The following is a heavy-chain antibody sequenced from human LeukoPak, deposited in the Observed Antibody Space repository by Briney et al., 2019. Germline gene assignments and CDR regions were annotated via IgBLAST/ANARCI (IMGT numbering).Heavy chain of an antibody. CDR2: IYSGGST. CDR3: ARAATRWELPNDAFDI. Sequence: GGSLRLSCAASGFTFSSYGMSWVRQAPGKGLEWVSVIYSGGSTYYADSVKGRFTISRDNSKNTLYLQMNSLRPEDTAVYYCARAATRWELPNDAFDIWGQGTMVTVSS. V-gene: IGHV3-53*01. J-gene: IGHJ3*02. D-gene: IGHD2-15*01. CDR1: GFTFSSYG.